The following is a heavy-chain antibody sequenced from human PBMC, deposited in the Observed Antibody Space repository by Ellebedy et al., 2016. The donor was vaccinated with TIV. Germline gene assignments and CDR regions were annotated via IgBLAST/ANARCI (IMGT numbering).Heavy chain of an antibody. CDR1: GFTFSSYW. CDR3: ARGPVQFYYGSGIYYFDY. Sequence: GGSLRLXXVASGFTFSSYWMSWVRQAPGKGLEWVANIKEDGSDKYYVDSVKGRFTISRDNAKKSMYLQMNSLRAEDTAVYFCARGPVQFYYGSGIYYFDYWGQGTLVTVSS. D-gene: IGHD3-10*01. V-gene: IGHV3-7*01. J-gene: IGHJ4*02. CDR2: IKEDGSDK.